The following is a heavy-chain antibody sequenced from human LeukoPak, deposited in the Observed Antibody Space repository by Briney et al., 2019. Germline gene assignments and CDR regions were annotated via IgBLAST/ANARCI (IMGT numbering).Heavy chain of an antibody. CDR2: IYTSGST. Sequence: PSETLSLTCTVSGGSISSYYWRWIRQPAGKGLEWIGRIYTSGSTNYNPSLKSRVTMSVDTSKNQFSLNLSSVTAADTAFYYCARGTTGLARYFDYWGQGTLVTVSS. J-gene: IGHJ4*02. CDR3: ARGTTGLARYFDY. CDR1: GGSISSYY. D-gene: IGHD4-11*01. V-gene: IGHV4-4*07.